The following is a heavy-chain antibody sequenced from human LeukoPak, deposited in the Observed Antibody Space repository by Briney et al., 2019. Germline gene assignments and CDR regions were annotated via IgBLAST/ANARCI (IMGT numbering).Heavy chain of an antibody. CDR3: ATLNYYGSGSYFNWFDP. J-gene: IGHJ5*02. CDR1: GGSISTDNCY. CDR2: IYYSGST. D-gene: IGHD3-10*01. V-gene: IGHV4-39*07. Sequence: SETLSLTCTVSGGSISTDNCYWGWIRQPPGKGLEWIGSIYYSGSTYYNPSLKSRVTISVDTSKNQFSLKLSSVTAADTAVYYCATLNYYGSGSYFNWFDPWGQGTPVTVSS.